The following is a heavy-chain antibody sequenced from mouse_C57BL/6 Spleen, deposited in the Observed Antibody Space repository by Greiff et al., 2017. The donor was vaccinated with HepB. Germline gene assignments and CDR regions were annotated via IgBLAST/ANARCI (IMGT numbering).Heavy chain of an antibody. CDR1: GYSFTDYN. V-gene: IGHV1-39*01. D-gene: IGHD1-1*01. Sequence: VQLQQSGPELVKPGASVKISCKASGYSFTDYNMNWVKQSNGKSLEWIGVINPNYGTTSYNQKFKGKATLTVDQSSSTAYMQLNSLTSEDSAVYYCARPHYYGSSYEGCAMDYWGQGTSVPVSS. CDR3: ARPHYYGSSYEGCAMDY. CDR2: INPNYGTT. J-gene: IGHJ4*01.